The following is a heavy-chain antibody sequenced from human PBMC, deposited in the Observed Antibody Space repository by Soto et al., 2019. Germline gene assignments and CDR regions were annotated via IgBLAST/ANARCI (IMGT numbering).Heavy chain of an antibody. CDR2: ISPIFGTA. CDR1: GGTFSSYA. D-gene: IGHD6-13*01. Sequence: QVQLVQSGAEVKKPGSSVKVSCKASGGTFSSYAISWVRQAPGQGLEWMGGISPIFGTANYAQKFQGRVTITADESTSTGYMELSSRRSEDTAVYYCASVTRDQIVAALYYDGIDGWGQGSTVTV. J-gene: IGHJ6*02. V-gene: IGHV1-69*12. CDR3: ASVTRDQIVAALYYDGIDG.